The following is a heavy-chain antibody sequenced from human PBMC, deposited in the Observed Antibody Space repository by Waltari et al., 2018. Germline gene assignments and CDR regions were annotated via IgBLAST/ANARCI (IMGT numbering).Heavy chain of an antibody. J-gene: IGHJ4*02. Sequence: EVQLVESGGGLVQPGGSLRLSCAASGFTFSSYAMSWVRQAPGKGLEWVSAISGSGGSTYYADSVKGRFTISRDNSKNTLYLQMNSLRAEDTAVYYCASQKVGRITMVRGVPLRYWGQGTLVTVSS. CDR3: ASQKVGRITMVRGVPLRY. CDR2: ISGSGGST. CDR1: GFTFSSYA. V-gene: IGHV3-23*04. D-gene: IGHD3-10*01.